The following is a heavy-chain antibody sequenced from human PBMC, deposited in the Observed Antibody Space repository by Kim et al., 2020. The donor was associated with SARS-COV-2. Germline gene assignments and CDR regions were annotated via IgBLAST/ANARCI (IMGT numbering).Heavy chain of an antibody. J-gene: IGHJ6*02. CDR3: ATLARYSYDSSGSPRQYGMDV. CDR2: MYYSGIT. Sequence: SETLSLTCTVSGGSVNNNYWSWIRQSPGKGLEWIGYMYYSGITNYNPSLKSRVTISVDMSKNQISLKLSSLTAADTAVYYCATLARYSYDSSGSPRQYGMDVWGQGTTVTVSS. D-gene: IGHD3-22*01. V-gene: IGHV4-59*02. CDR1: GGSVNNNY.